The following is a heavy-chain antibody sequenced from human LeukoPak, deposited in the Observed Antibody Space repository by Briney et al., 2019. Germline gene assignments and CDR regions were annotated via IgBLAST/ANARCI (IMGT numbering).Heavy chain of an antibody. D-gene: IGHD5-18*01. Sequence: PSETLSLTCTVSGGSISSSSYYWGWIRQPPGKGLEWIGSIYYSGSTYYNPSLKSRVTISVDTSKNQFSLKLSSVTAADTAVYYCARVNSYGWYYFDYWGQGTLVTVSS. V-gene: IGHV4-39*07. J-gene: IGHJ4*02. CDR3: ARVNSYGWYYFDY. CDR2: IYYSGST. CDR1: GGSISSSSYY.